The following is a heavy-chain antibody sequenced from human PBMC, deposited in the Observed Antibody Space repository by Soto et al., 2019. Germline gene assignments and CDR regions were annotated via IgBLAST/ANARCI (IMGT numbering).Heavy chain of an antibody. D-gene: IGHD1-1*01. V-gene: IGHV3-33*01. CDR1: GFTFSSYG. CDR2: IWYDGSNK. J-gene: IGHJ6*02. Sequence: QVQLVESGGGVVQPGRSLRLSCAASGFTFSSYGMHWVRQAPGKGLEWVSVIWYDGSNKYYADSVKGRFTISRDNSKNTLYLKMNSLRAEDTAVDYCARDRDERSRPYYYCGMDVWGQGTTVTVSS. CDR3: ARDRDERSRPYYYCGMDV.